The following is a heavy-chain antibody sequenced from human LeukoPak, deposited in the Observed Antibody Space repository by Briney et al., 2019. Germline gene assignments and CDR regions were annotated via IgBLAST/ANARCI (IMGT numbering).Heavy chain of an antibody. D-gene: IGHD2-21*02. CDR3: TRGGDYNTY. V-gene: IGHV3-15*01. J-gene: IGHJ4*02. CDR1: GFTFSNAW. CDR2: IKSKTDGGTT. Sequence: GGSLRLSCAASGFTFSNAWMSWVRQAPGKGLEWDGRIKSKTDGGTTDYAAPVKGRFTISRDDSKNTLYLQMNSLKTADTAVYYCTRGGDYNTYWGQGTLVTVSS.